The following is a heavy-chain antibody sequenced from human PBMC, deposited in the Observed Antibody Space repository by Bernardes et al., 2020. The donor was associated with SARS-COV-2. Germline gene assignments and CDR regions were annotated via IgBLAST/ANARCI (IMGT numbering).Heavy chain of an antibody. CDR2: IYYSGST. D-gene: IGHD3-10*01. V-gene: IGHV4-59*01. CDR1: GGSISSYY. Sequence: LSLTCTVSGGSISSYYWSWIRQPPGKGLEWIGYIYYSGSTNYNPSLKSRVTISVDTSKNQFSLKLSSVTAADTAVYYCARGQAYYYGSGSYYGPHWFDPWGQGTLVTVSS. J-gene: IGHJ5*02. CDR3: ARGQAYYYGSGSYYGPHWFDP.